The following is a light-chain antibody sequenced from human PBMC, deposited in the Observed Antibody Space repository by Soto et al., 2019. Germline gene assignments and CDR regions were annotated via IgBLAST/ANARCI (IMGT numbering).Light chain of an antibody. V-gene: IGLV2-14*01. J-gene: IGLJ1*01. CDR1: SSDVGGYNH. Sequence: QSALTQPASVSGSPGQSITISCTGTSSDVGGYNHVSWYQQHPGKAPKLIIYEVRNRPSGVSNRLSGSKSGNTASLTISGLQADDEADYYCCSYTSGSLYVFGTGTKLTVL. CDR2: EVR. CDR3: CSYTSGSLYV.